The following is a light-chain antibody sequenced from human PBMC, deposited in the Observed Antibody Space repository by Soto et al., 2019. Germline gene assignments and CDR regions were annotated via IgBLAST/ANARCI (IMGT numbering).Light chain of an antibody. Sequence: EIVMTQSPATLSVSPGERATLSCRASQSVNSHLAWYQQRPGQAPRLLIYAASTRATGIPARFSGSGSGTEFTLTLSSLQSEDLAVYYCQQYNDWPQPFGQGTKVEIK. CDR1: QSVNSH. CDR3: QQYNDWPQP. J-gene: IGKJ1*01. CDR2: AAS. V-gene: IGKV3D-15*01.